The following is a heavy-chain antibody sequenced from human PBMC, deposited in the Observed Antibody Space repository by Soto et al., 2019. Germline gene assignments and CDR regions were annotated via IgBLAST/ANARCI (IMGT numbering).Heavy chain of an antibody. CDR2: ITSSGSTT. D-gene: IGHD5-18*01. J-gene: IGHJ4*02. V-gene: IGHV3-11*01. CDR1: GFTFSDYY. Sequence: QVQLVESGGDLVKPGGSLRLSCAASGFTFSDYYMSWIRQAPGKGLEWVSSITSSGSTTYYTDSVKGRFTFSRDNAKNSLYLQMNSRRAEDTAVYYCARERYSYGPYYFDYWGQGTLVTVSS. CDR3: ARERYSYGPYYFDY.